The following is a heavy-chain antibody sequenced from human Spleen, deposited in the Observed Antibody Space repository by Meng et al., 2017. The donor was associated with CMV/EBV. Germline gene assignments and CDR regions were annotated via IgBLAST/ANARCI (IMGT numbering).Heavy chain of an antibody. CDR2: ISSSSNYI. CDR3: AREGRLSGYYFDY. J-gene: IGHJ4*02. Sequence: GGSLRLSCAASGFTFSSYSMNWVRQAPGKGLEWVSSISSSSNYIYYADLLKGRFTISRDNAKNSLYLQMNSLRPEDTAVYYCAREGRLSGYYFDYWGQGILVTVSS. V-gene: IGHV3-21*01. CDR1: GFTFSSYS.